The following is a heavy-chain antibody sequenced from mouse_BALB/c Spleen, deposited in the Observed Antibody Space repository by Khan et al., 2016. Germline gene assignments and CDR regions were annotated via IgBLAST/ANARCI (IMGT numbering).Heavy chain of an antibody. Sequence: QVQLKQSGAELAKPGASVKMSYKASGYTFTSYWMHWVKQRPGQGLEWIGYINPSTGYTEYNQKFKDKATLTADKSSSTAYMQLSSLTSEDSAVYYCAYYGNYDYWGQGTTLTVSS. J-gene: IGHJ2*01. D-gene: IGHD2-1*01. V-gene: IGHV1-7*01. CDR2: INPSTGYT. CDR3: AYYGNYDY. CDR1: GYTFTSYW.